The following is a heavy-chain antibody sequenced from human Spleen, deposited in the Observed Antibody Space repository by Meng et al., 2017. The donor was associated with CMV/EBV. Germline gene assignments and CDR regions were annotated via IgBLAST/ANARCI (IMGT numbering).Heavy chain of an antibody. CDR3: AKEGRRCSGGNCYSYFDY. CDR1: GFTFSSYE. Sequence: GESLKISCAASGFTFSSYEMHWVRQTPGKGLEWLSCITSRGSAIYYADSVRGRFTISRDNAKNSLYLQMNSLRPDDTAVYYCAKEGRRCSGGNCYSYFDYWGQGTLVTVSS. J-gene: IGHJ4*02. CDR2: ITSRGSAI. D-gene: IGHD2-15*01. V-gene: IGHV3-48*03.